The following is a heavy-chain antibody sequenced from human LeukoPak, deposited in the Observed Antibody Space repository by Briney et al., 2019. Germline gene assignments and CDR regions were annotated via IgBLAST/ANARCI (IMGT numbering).Heavy chain of an antibody. D-gene: IGHD1-14*01. CDR2: IYTSGST. CDR1: GGSISSYY. CDR3: ARGARGRSGIYYYYGMDV. J-gene: IGHJ6*02. V-gene: IGHV4-4*07. Sequence: SQTLSLTCTVSGGSISSYYWSWIRQPAGKGLEWIGRIYTSGSTNYNPSLKSRVTMSVDTSKNQFSLKLSSVTAADTAVYYCARGARGRSGIYYYYGMDVWGQGTTVTVSS.